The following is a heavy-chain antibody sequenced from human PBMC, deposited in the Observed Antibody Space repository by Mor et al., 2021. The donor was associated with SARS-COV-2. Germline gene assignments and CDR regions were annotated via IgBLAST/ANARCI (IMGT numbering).Heavy chain of an antibody. D-gene: IGHD3-22*01. CDR2: IYPSDSDT. V-gene: IGHV5-51*01. Sequence: GKGLEWMGIIYPSDSDTTYSPSFQGQVTISADKSISTAYLQWNSLKASDTAMYYCARRDSSGYTSPLDYWGQGTL. CDR3: ARRDSSGYTSPLDY. J-gene: IGHJ4*02.